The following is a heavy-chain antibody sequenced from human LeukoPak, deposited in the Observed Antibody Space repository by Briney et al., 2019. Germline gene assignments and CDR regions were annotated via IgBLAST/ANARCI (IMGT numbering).Heavy chain of an antibody. D-gene: IGHD5-24*01. V-gene: IGHV3-53*01. CDR1: GFTVSSNY. CDR3: ARDSWSGDGYNIVRRD. CDR2: IYSGGST. Sequence: GGSLRLSCAASGFTVSSNYMSWVRQAPGKGLEWVSVIYSGGSTYYADSVKGRFTISRDNSKNTLYLQMNSLRAEDTAVYYCARDSWSGDGYNIVRRDWGQGTLVTVSS. J-gene: IGHJ4*02.